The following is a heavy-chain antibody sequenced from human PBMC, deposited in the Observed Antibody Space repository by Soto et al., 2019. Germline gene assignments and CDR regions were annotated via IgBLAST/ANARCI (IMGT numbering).Heavy chain of an antibody. V-gene: IGHV3-33*01. CDR3: AREPPYYGMDV. J-gene: IGHJ6*02. Sequence: GGSLRLSCAASGFTFSSYGMHWVRQAPGKGLEWVAVIWYDGSNKYYADSVKGRFTISRDNSKNTLYLQMNSLRAEDTAVYYCAREPPYYGMDVWGQGTTVTVSS. CDR2: IWYDGSNK. CDR1: GFTFSSYG.